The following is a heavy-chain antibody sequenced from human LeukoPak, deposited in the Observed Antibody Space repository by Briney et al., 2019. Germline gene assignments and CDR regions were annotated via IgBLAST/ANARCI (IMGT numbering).Heavy chain of an antibody. D-gene: IGHD6-13*01. CDR1: GFTFSSYG. J-gene: IGHJ4*02. CDR2: ISYDGSNK. Sequence: GGSLRLSCAASGFTFSSYGMHWVRQAPGKGLEWVAVISYDGSNKYYADSVKGRFTISRDNSKNTLYLQMNSLRAEDTAVYYCAKGDSLSQDSSLDYWGQGTLVTVSS. V-gene: IGHV3-30*18. CDR3: AKGDSLSQDSSLDY.